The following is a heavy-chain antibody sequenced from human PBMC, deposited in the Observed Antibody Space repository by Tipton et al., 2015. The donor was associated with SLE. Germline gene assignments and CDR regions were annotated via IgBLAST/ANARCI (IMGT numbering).Heavy chain of an antibody. D-gene: IGHD4-17*01. V-gene: IGHV4-39*07. CDR2: IYYSGST. CDR1: GGSISSSSYY. J-gene: IGHJ6*03. CDR3: ARDLRLNHYMDV. Sequence: TLSLTCTVSGGSISSSSYYWGWIRQPPGKGLEWIGSIYYSGSTYYNPSLKSRVTISVDTSKNQFSLKLSSVTAADTAVYYCARDLRLNHYMDVRGKGTAVTVSS.